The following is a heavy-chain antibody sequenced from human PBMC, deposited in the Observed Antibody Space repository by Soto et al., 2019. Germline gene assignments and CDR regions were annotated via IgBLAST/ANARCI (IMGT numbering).Heavy chain of an antibody. CDR1: GYTFTSYG. J-gene: IGHJ6*03. V-gene: IGHV1-18*01. D-gene: IGHD3-3*01. CDR3: ARTTGFWSGYYTLSDYYYYMDV. CDR2: ISAYNGNT. Sequence: ASVKVSCKASGYTFTSYGISWVRQAPGQGLEWMGWISAYNGNTNYAQKLQGRVTMTTDTSTSTAYMELRSLRSDDTAVYYCARTTGFWSGYYTLSDYYYYMDVWGKGTTVTVSS.